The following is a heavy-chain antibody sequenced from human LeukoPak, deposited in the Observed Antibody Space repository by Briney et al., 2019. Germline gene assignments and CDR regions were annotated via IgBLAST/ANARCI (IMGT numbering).Heavy chain of an antibody. Sequence: GGSLRLSCAASGFTFSSYEMNWVRQAPGKGLEWVSYISSSGSTIYYADSLKGRFTISRDNSKNTLYLQMNSLRAEDTAVYYCARERGHLDYWGQGTLVTVSS. J-gene: IGHJ4*02. CDR1: GFTFSSYE. CDR2: ISSSGSTI. CDR3: ARERGHLDY. V-gene: IGHV3-48*03. D-gene: IGHD6-25*01.